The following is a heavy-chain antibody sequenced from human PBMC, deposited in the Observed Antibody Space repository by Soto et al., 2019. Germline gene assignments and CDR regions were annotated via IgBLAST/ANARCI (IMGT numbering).Heavy chain of an antibody. CDR2: ISYDGSNK. V-gene: IGHV3-30-3*01. D-gene: IGHD3-10*01. J-gene: IGHJ4*02. Sequence: QVQLVESGGGVVQPGRSLRLSCAASGFTFSSYAMHWVRQAPGKGLEWVAVISYDGSNKYYADSVKGRFTISRDNSKNTLYLQMNSLRAEDTAVYYCARARVYYGSGSYYFDYWGQGTLVTVSS. CDR3: ARARVYYGSGSYYFDY. CDR1: GFTFSSYA.